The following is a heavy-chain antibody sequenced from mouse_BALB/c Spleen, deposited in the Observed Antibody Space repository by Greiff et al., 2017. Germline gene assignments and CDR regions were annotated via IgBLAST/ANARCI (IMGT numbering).Heavy chain of an antibody. CDR3: ARGYYRYEDYAMDY. CDR2: INPSNGRT. CDR1: GYTFTSYW. J-gene: IGHJ4*01. V-gene: IGHV1S81*02. Sequence: QVQLQQPGAELVKPGASVRLSCKASGYTFTSYWMHWVKQRPGQGLEWIGEINPSNGRTNYNEKFKSKATLTVDKSSSTAYMQLSSLTSEDSAVYYCARGYYRYEDYAMDYWGQGTSVTVSS. D-gene: IGHD2-14*01.